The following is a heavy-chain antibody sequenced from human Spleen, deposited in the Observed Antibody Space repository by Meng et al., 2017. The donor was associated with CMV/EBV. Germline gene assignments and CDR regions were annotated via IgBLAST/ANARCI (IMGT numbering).Heavy chain of an antibody. V-gene: IGHV3-74*01. CDR3: SRGWSTYMVV. Sequence: GESLKISCAASGFTFTNYWMHWVRQAPGQGLVWVSRINTDGTGTNYADSVQGRFSISRDNAKNTLYLQMNSLRAEETAVYYCSRGWSTYMVVWCQGTTVTVSS. CDR1: GFTFTNYW. D-gene: IGHD2-15*01. J-gene: IGHJ6*02. CDR2: INTDGTGT.